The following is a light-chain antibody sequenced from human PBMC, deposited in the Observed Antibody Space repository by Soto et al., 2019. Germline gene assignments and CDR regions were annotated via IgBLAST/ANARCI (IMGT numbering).Light chain of an antibody. CDR1: GGDIGAYNY. CDR3: QCYDNTLSGPIYV. Sequence: QSVLTQPASVSGSLGQSITLSCTGSGGDIGAYNYVSWYQQHPGKAPKLIIYGVTHRPSGVSSRFSASKSAYTASLAITGLQAEDEAIYYCQCYDNTLSGPIYVFGTGTKLTVL. J-gene: IGLJ1*01. CDR2: GVT. V-gene: IGLV2-14*01.